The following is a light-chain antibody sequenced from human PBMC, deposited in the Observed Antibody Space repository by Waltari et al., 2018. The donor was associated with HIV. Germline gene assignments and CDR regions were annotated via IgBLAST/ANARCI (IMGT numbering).Light chain of an antibody. CDR2: KSS. CDR1: QGIGPY. J-gene: IGKJ1*01. Sequence: ASVGDRVTITCRASQGIGPYLAWYQQKPGKAPNLLIYKSSNLESGVPSRFSGSGSDTEFSLTISSLQPDDFATYYCQQYNSDSRTFGRGTKVEIK. V-gene: IGKV1-5*03. CDR3: QQYNSDSRT.